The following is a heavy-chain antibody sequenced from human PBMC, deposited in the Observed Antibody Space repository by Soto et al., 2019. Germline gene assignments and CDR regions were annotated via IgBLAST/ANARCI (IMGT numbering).Heavy chain of an antibody. D-gene: IGHD3-10*01. Sequence: GGSLRLSCAASGFTFSSYAMHWVRQAPGKGLEWVAVISYDGSNKYYADSVKGRFTISRDNSKNTLYLQMNSLRAEDTAVYYCARDQGITMVRGPSCFDYWGQGTLVTVSS. CDR1: GFTFSSYA. J-gene: IGHJ4*02. CDR2: ISYDGSNK. CDR3: ARDQGITMVRGPSCFDY. V-gene: IGHV3-30-3*01.